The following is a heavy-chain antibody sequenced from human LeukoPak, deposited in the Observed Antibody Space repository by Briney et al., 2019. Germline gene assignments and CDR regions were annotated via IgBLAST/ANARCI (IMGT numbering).Heavy chain of an antibody. V-gene: IGHV3-23*01. CDR3: AKGTIFGNMDYYYYMDV. D-gene: IGHD3-3*01. CDR2: IRVSGANT. CDR1: GFTFSTFA. J-gene: IGHJ6*03. Sequence: GASLRLSCAVSGFTFSTFAMSWVRQAPGKGLEWVSSIRVSGANTYYADSVKGRFTISRDNPKNTLYLQMNSLRAEDTAVYYCAKGTIFGNMDYYYYMDVWGKGTTVTVSS.